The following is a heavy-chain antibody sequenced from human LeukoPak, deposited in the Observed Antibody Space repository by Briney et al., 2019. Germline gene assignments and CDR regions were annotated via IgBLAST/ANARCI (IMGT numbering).Heavy chain of an antibody. Sequence: PSETLSLTCTVSGGSFTSYYWGWIRQPPGKGLEWIGSIYYSGSTYYNPSLKSRVTISVDTSKNQFSLKLSSVTAADTAVYYCARGGITMVRGVIIFTWFDPWGQGTLVTVSS. CDR3: ARGGITMVRGVIIFTWFDP. CDR2: IYYSGST. J-gene: IGHJ5*02. CDR1: GGSFTSYY. D-gene: IGHD3-10*01. V-gene: IGHV4-39*07.